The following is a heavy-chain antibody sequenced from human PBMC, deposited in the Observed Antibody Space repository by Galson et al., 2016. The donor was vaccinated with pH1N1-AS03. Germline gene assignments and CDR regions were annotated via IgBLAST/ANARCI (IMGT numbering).Heavy chain of an antibody. CDR3: ARGRGSYGMDV. J-gene: IGHJ6*02. CDR1: GYTFISYV. D-gene: IGHD1-26*01. Sequence: SVKVSCKASGYTFISYVMHWVRQAPGQRLEWMGWINAGNGNTTYSQSFQGRVTITRGTSASKAHMELSCLRSEDTAVHYCARGRGSYGMDVWGQGTTVTVSS. CDR2: INAGNGNT. V-gene: IGHV1-3*01.